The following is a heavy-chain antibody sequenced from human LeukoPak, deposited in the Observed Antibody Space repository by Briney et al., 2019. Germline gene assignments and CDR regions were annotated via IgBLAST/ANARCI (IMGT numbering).Heavy chain of an antibody. D-gene: IGHD5-24*01. CDR2: IKKDGGET. J-gene: IGHJ4*02. CDR3: ARDMGWQQFDQ. Sequence: GGSLRLSCAASGFTFSNYWMTWVRQAPGEGLERVANIKKDGGETYYMESVKGRFTISRDNARNSLYLQMNSLTVEDTAVYYCARDMGWQQFDQWGQGTLVTVSS. CDR1: GFTFSNYW. V-gene: IGHV3-7*01.